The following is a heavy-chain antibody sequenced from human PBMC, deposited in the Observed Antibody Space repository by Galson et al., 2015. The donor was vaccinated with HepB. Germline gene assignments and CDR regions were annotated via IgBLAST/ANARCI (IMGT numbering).Heavy chain of an antibody. J-gene: IGHJ4*02. Sequence: SVKVSCKASGSTLSNYGTNWVRQAPGQGLEWMGGIIPIFGTTNYAQKVQGRVTLIADKSTSTAYMELSSLTSEDTAVYFCARAVPESFDFWSGYSHFDSWGQGTVVTVSS. CDR1: GSTLSNYG. CDR2: IIPIFGTT. CDR3: ARAVPESFDFWSGYSHFDS. V-gene: IGHV1-69*06. D-gene: IGHD3-3*01.